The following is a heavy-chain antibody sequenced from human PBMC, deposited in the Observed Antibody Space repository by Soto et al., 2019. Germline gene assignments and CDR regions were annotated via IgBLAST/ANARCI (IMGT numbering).Heavy chain of an antibody. J-gene: IGHJ4*02. Sequence: QVQLVESGGGVVRPGRSLRLSCQASGFTFISYVMHWVRQAPGKGLEWVAVISYDGSNKYYADSVKGRFTISRDNSKNTLYLQMNSLRAEDTAVYYCASPSAVIILDYWGQGTLVTVSS. CDR2: ISYDGSNK. CDR1: GFTFISYV. D-gene: IGHD3-3*01. V-gene: IGHV3-30-3*01. CDR3: ASPSAVIILDY.